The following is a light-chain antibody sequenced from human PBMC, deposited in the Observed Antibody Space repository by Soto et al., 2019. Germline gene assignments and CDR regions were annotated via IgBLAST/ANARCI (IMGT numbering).Light chain of an antibody. J-gene: IGKJ3*01. CDR1: QGISNY. CDR2: AAS. CDR3: QKQNSALFT. Sequence: DIHMTQSPSSLSASVGDRVTITCRASQGISNYLAWYQQKPGKVPKLLIYAASTLQSGVPSRFSGSGSGTEFTLTISSLQPEDVATYYCQKQNSALFTFGPGNKVDIK. V-gene: IGKV1-27*01.